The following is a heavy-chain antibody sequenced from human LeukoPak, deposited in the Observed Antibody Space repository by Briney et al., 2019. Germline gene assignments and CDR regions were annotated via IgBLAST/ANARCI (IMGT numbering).Heavy chain of an antibody. CDR2: INAGNGNT. CDR1: GYTFTSYA. Sequence: ASVKVSCKASGYTFTSYAMHWVRQAPGQRLEWMGWINAGNGNTKYSQEFQGRATITRDTSASTAYMELSSLRSEDMAVYYCARGERLGELSLFDYWGQGTLVTVSS. J-gene: IGHJ4*02. D-gene: IGHD3-16*02. CDR3: ARGERLGELSLFDY. V-gene: IGHV1-3*03.